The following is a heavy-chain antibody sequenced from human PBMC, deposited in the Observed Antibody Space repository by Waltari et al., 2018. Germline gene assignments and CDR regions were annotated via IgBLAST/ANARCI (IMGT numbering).Heavy chain of an antibody. Sequence: EVQLVESGGGLIQPGGSLRLSCAASGFTVSSNDMSWVRQAPGKGLEWVSLIYSGGSTIYADSVKGRFTISRDDSKNTLYLQMNSLRAEDTAVYYCARETYYDRSGYFRLGAFDIWGQGTVVTVSS. CDR1: GFTVSSND. CDR2: IYSGGST. J-gene: IGHJ3*02. V-gene: IGHV3-53*01. D-gene: IGHD3-22*01. CDR3: ARETYYDRSGYFRLGAFDI.